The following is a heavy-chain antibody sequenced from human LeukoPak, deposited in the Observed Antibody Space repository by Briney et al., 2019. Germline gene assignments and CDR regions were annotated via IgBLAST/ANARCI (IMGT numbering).Heavy chain of an antibody. J-gene: IGHJ6*03. CDR2: INHSGST. D-gene: IGHD6-13*01. V-gene: IGHV4-34*01. Sequence: SEALSLTCAVYGGSFNGYYWSWIRQPPGKGLEWIGEINHSGSTNYNPSLKSRVTISVDTSKNQFSLKLSSVTAADTAVYYCARVRAAAGTGYYYYYYMDVWGKGTTVTVSS. CDR3: ARVRAAAGTGYYYYYYMDV. CDR1: GGSFNGYY.